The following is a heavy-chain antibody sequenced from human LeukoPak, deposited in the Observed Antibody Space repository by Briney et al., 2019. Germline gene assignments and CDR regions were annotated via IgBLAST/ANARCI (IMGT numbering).Heavy chain of an antibody. CDR2: IYYSGST. V-gene: IGHV4-59*13. CDR1: GGSISSYY. CDR3: ARAPYYYYMDV. J-gene: IGHJ6*03. Sequence: SETLSLTCTVSGGSISSYYWSWIRQPPGKGLEWIGYIYYSGSTNYSPSLKSRVTISVGTSKNQFSLKLSSLTAADTAVYYCARAPYYYYMDVWGKGTTVTVSS.